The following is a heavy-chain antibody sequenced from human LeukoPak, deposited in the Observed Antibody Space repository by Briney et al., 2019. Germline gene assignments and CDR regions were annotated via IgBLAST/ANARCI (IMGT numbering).Heavy chain of an antibody. CDR1: GFTFSSYW. Sequence: GGSLRLSCAASGFTFSSYWMSWVRQAPGKGLEWVANIKQDGSEKYYVDSVKGRFTISRDNAKNSLSLQMNSLRVEDTAVYYCAISTSSWNQRDGGYWGQGTLVTVSS. D-gene: IGHD2-2*01. J-gene: IGHJ4*02. V-gene: IGHV3-7*01. CDR3: AISTSSWNQRDGGY. CDR2: IKQDGSEK.